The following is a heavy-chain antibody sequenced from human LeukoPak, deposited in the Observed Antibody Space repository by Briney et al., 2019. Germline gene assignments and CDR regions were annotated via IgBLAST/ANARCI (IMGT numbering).Heavy chain of an antibody. CDR1: GFTFSSYG. CDR3: AKDAYYYDSSGHHEGY. Sequence: PGRSLRLSCAASGFTFSSYGMHWVRQASGKGLECVAVISYDGSNKYYAYSVKCRFTISRDKSKNTLYLQMNSLRAEDTAVYYCAKDAYYYDSSGHHEGYWGQGTMVTVSS. J-gene: IGHJ4*02. CDR2: ISYDGSNK. V-gene: IGHV3-30*18. D-gene: IGHD3-22*01.